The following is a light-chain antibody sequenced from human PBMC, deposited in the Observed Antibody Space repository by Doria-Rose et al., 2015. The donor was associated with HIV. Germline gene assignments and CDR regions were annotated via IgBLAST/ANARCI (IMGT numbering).Light chain of an antibody. CDR2: AGS. CDR3: HQYGTSWT. CDR1: QSFSSTY. V-gene: IGKV3-20*01. Sequence: TQSPGTLSLSPGERATLSCRASQSFSSTYLAWYQQKPGQAPSLLIYAGSTRATGIPDRFNASGSGTDFTLTINRLEPEDFALYYRHQYGTSWTFGQGTKVEI. J-gene: IGKJ1*01.